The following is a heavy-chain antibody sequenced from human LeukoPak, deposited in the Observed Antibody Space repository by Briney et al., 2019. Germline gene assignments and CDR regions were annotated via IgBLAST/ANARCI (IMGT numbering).Heavy chain of an antibody. V-gene: IGHV4-4*07. J-gene: IGHJ4*02. CDR3: ARDYGDTGTRDAFYFDY. CDR2: IYTSGST. D-gene: IGHD1-1*01. CDR1: GGSISSYY. Sequence: SETLSLTCTVSGGSISSYYWSWIRQPAGKGLEWIGRIYTSGSTNYNPSLKSRVTMSVDTSKNQFTLKLSSVTAADTAVYYCARDYGDTGTRDAFYFDYWGQGTLVTVSS.